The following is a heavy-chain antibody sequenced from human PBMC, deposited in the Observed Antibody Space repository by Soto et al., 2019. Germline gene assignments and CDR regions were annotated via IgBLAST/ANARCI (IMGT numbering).Heavy chain of an antibody. CDR2: IFYTGTT. Sequence: KSSETLSLTCTVSGRSITSGGYYWNWIRQHPGKGLEWIGYIFYTGTTRYNSALQSRVSISVDSTKNHFSLKLTSVTAADTAVYYCARDTMLFGVALQTVFDPWGPGTLVTVSS. CDR3: ARDTMLFGVALQTVFDP. CDR1: GRSITSGGYY. V-gene: IGHV4-31*03. J-gene: IGHJ5*02. D-gene: IGHD3-3*01.